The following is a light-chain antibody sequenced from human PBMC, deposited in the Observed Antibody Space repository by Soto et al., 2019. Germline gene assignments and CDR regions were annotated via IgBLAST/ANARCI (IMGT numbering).Light chain of an antibody. CDR1: QSLLHSNGYNY. CDR3: MQALQTPYT. CDR2: LGS. Sequence: DNEMSQSPLSLPVTPELLATISYRTNQSLLHSNGYNYWDWYLQKPGQSPQLLSYLGSDGASGVADRGSGSGSGTDIKRKISRGEAEDGGVYCCMQALQTPYTFGQG. J-gene: IGKJ2*01. V-gene: IGKV2-28*01.